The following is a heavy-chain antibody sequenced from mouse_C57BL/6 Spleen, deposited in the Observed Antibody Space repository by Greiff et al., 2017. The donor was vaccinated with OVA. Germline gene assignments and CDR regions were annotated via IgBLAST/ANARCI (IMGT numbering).Heavy chain of an antibody. CDR1: GYTFTDYY. Sequence: VQLQQSGAELVRPGASVKLSCKASGYTFTDYYINWVKQRPGQGLEWIARIYPGSGNTYYNEKFKGKATLTAEKSSSTAYMQLSSLTSEDSAVYFGARSRDGYYPYYFDYWGQGTTLTVSA. V-gene: IGHV1-76*01. CDR3: ARSRDGYYPYYFDY. CDR2: IYPGSGNT. D-gene: IGHD2-3*01. J-gene: IGHJ2*01.